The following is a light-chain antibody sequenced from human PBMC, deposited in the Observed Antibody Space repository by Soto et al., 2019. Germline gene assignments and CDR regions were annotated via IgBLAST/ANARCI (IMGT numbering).Light chain of an antibody. CDR2: AAS. CDR3: QKYNSV. J-gene: IGKJ3*01. Sequence: DIQMTQSPSSLSASVGDRVTITCRASQGISNYLAWYQQKPGKVPKLLIYAASTLQSGVPSRFSGSGSGTDFTLTISSLQPEDVATYYCQKYNSVFGPGTKWIS. V-gene: IGKV1-27*01. CDR1: QGISNY.